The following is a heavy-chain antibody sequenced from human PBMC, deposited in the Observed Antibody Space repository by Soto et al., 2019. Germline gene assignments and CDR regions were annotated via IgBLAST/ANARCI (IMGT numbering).Heavy chain of an antibody. Sequence: SEPMDLTSTVSGGSISSSSYYWGWIRQPPGKGLEWIGSIYYSGSTYYNPSLKRRVTISVDTSKNQFSLKLSSVTAADTAVYYCARQNPYYFDYWGQGTLVTVSS. CDR2: IYYSGST. CDR1: GGSISSSSYY. V-gene: IGHV4-39*01. CDR3: ARQNPYYFDY. J-gene: IGHJ4*02.